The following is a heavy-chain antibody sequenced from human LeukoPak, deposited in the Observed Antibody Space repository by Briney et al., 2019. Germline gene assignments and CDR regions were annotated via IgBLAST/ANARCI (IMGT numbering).Heavy chain of an antibody. CDR1: GYTFSGCY. CDR3: AKVSAAGFDY. CDR2: ISGYSGKT. V-gene: IGHV1-18*04. D-gene: IGHD6-13*01. J-gene: IGHJ4*02. Sequence: GASVTVSCKTSGYTFSGCYITWVRQAPGQGLEWMGWISGYSGKTGYAQKFQGRVTMTTETSTRTGYMELRSLTSEDTAVYYCAKVSAAGFDYWGQGTLVTVSS.